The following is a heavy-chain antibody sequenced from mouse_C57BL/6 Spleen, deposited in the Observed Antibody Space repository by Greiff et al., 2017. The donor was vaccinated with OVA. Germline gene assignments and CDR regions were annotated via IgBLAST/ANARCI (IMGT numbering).Heavy chain of an antibody. J-gene: IGHJ2*01. Sequence: EVKVVESGGGLVKPGGSLKLSCAASGFTFSSYAMSWVRQTPEKRLEWVATISDGGSYTYYPDNVKGRFTISRDNAKNNLYLQMSHLKSEDTAMYYCARDRYYYGSSNFDYWGQGTTLTVSS. D-gene: IGHD1-1*01. CDR3: ARDRYYYGSSNFDY. CDR2: ISDGGSYT. CDR1: GFTFSSYA. V-gene: IGHV5-4*01.